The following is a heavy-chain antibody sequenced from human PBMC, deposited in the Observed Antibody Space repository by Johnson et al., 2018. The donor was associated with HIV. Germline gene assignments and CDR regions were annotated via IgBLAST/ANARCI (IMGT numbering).Heavy chain of an antibody. D-gene: IGHD2-15*01. V-gene: IGHV3-30-3*01. J-gene: IGHJ3*02. CDR3: AWSGCSCGGCYDVYDAFDI. CDR2: ISYDGSNK. CDR1: GFTFSSYA. Sequence: QVQLVESGGGVVQPGRSLRLSCAASGFTFSSYAMHWVRQAPGKGLEWVAVISYDGSNKYYADSVKGRFTISRDNSTNTLYLQMNSVRAEDTAVYYCAWSGCSCGGCYDVYDAFDIWGQGTMVPVSS.